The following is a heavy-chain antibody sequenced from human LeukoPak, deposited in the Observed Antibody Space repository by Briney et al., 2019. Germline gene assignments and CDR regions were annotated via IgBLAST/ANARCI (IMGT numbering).Heavy chain of an antibody. Sequence: ASVKVSYKASGYTFTSYGISWVRQAPGQGLERMGWISAYNGNTNYAQKLQGRVTMTTDTSTSTAYMELRSLRSDDTAVYYCARDRVPHDYGDYSDAFDIWGQGTMVTVSS. J-gene: IGHJ3*02. CDR3: ARDRVPHDYGDYSDAFDI. CDR2: ISAYNGNT. V-gene: IGHV1-18*01. D-gene: IGHD4-17*01. CDR1: GYTFTSYG.